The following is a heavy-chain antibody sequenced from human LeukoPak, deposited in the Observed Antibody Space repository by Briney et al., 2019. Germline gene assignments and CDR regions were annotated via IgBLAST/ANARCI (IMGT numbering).Heavy chain of an antibody. J-gene: IGHJ4*02. CDR2: IYHSGST. CDR3: ASYYYDSSGFYY. CDR1: GYSISSGYY. V-gene: IGHV4-38-2*01. D-gene: IGHD3-22*01. Sequence: PSETLSLTCAVSGYSISSGYYWGCIRQPPGKGLEWIGSIYHSGSTYYNPSLKSRVTISVDTSKNQFSLKLSSVTAADTAVYYCASYYYDSSGFYYWGQGTLVTVSS.